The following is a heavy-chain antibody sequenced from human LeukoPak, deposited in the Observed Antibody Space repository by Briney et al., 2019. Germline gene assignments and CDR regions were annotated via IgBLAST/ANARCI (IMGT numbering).Heavy chain of an antibody. CDR2: INSDGSST. D-gene: IGHD3-9*01. J-gene: IGHJ4*02. CDR1: GFTFSSYW. CDR3: ARVTGRSKIGY. Sequence: GGSLRLSCAASGFTFSSYWMHWVRQAPGKGLVWVSRINSDGSSTSYADSVKGRFTISRDNAKNTPYLQMNSLRAEDTAVYYCARVTGRSKIGYWGQGTLVTVSS. V-gene: IGHV3-74*01.